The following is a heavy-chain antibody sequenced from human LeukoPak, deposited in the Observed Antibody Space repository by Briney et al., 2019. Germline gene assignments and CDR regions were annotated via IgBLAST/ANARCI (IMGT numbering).Heavy chain of an antibody. CDR2: IDTGSDT. J-gene: IGHJ3*02. CDR1: GFTSSSYD. Sequence: PGGTLRLSCAVSGFTSSSYDMHWVRQATGKGLEWVSAIDTGSDTYYQDSVQGRFNISRENAKNSLYLQMNSLRAGDTAVYYCARGYYDPKARGAFDIWGQGTMVTVSS. CDR3: ARGYYDPKARGAFDI. V-gene: IGHV3-13*01. D-gene: IGHD3-22*01.